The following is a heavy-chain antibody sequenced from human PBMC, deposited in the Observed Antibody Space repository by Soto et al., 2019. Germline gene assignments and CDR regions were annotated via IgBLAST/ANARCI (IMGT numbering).Heavy chain of an antibody. V-gene: IGHV3-74*01. J-gene: IGHJ6*02. Sequence: EVQLVESGGGLVQPGGSLRLSCAASGFTFSNCWMHWVRQAPGKGLVWVSRINRDGSSTNYAESVKGRSTISRDNAKNTLYLPMISLRAEDTAVYYCVRGYSYGSYPYYSYGMDVWGQGTTVTVSS. D-gene: IGHD5-18*01. CDR3: VRGYSYGSYPYYSYGMDV. CDR2: INRDGSST. CDR1: GFTFSNCW.